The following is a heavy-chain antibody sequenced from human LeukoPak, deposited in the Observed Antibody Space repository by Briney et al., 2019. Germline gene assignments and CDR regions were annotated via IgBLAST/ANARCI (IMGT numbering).Heavy chain of an antibody. CDR1: GGSFSGYY. Sequence: SETLSLTCAVYGGSFSGYYWSWIRQPPGKGLEWIGEINHGGSTNYNPSLKSRVTISVDTSKNQFSLKLSSVTAADTAVYYCATGRESQSSSGWYYFDYWGQGTLVTVSS. J-gene: IGHJ4*02. CDR2: INHGGST. V-gene: IGHV4-34*01. CDR3: ATGRESQSSSGWYYFDY. D-gene: IGHD6-19*01.